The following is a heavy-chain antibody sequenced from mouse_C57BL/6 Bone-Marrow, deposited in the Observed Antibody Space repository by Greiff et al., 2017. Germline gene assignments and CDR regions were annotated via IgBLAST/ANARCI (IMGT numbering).Heavy chain of an antibody. Sequence: VQLQQSGPELVKPGASVKLSCKASGYTFTSYDINWVKQRPGQGLAWIGWIYPRDGSPKYNEKFKGKATLTVDTSSSTAYMELHSLTSEDSAVYFCARDYGSSYWYFDVWGTGTTVTDSS. CDR2: IYPRDGSP. V-gene: IGHV1-85*01. CDR1: GYTFTSYD. J-gene: IGHJ1*03. D-gene: IGHD1-1*01. CDR3: ARDYGSSYWYFDV.